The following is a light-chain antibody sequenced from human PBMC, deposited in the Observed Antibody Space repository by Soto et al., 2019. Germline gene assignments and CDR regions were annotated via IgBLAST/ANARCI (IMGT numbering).Light chain of an antibody. CDR1: SSDVGGYGY. Sequence: QSALSQPPSASGSPGQSVTISCTGTSSDVGGYGYVSWYQQHPGKAPKLMIYEVTKRPSGVPDRFSGSKSGYTASLTVSGLQAEDEADYYCSSYGGRNNYVFGTGTKVTVL. V-gene: IGLV2-8*01. CDR3: SSYGGRNNYV. J-gene: IGLJ1*01. CDR2: EVT.